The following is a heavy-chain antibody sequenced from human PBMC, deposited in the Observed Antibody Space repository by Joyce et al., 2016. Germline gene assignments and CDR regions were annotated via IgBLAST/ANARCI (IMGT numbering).Heavy chain of an antibody. J-gene: IGHJ4*02. CDR3: ARVPLSSAFDY. CDR2: FNYSGNT. Sequence: QVQLQESGPGLVQPSQTLSLTCGVSGGSISDGGYYWSWIRQRPGQGLEWIGYFNYSGNTYYNPSLKRRLTRSTDRSKNQFSLRLTSVTAADTAVYYCARVPLSSAFDYWGQGILVTASS. D-gene: IGHD1-26*01. CDR1: GGSISDGGYY. V-gene: IGHV4-31*11.